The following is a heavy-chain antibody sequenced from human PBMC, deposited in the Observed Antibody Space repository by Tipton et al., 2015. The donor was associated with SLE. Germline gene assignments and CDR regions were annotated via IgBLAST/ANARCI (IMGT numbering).Heavy chain of an antibody. V-gene: IGHV4-61*01. CDR3: ARWDHYDSVYFDY. CDR2: IYDSGST. Sequence: TLSLTCTVSGGSVSSGSYYWSWIRQPPGKGLEWIGYIYDSGSTNYNPSLKSRVTISVDTSKNQFSLKLSSVTAADTAVYYCARWDHYDSVYFDYWGQGTLVTVSS. D-gene: IGHD3-22*01. J-gene: IGHJ4*02. CDR1: GGSVSSGSYY.